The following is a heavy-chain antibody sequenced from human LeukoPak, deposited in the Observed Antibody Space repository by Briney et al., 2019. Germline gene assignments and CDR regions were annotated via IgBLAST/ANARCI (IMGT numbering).Heavy chain of an antibody. J-gene: IGHJ3*02. Sequence: GGSLRLSCAASGFSFSSYEMNWVRQAPGKGLEWVSSISRSGNSIYYADSVEGRFTISRDNAKNSLNLQMHSLRAEDTAVYYCARGSQVDSGGAFDIWGLGTMVTVSS. CDR2: ISRSGNSI. D-gene: IGHD3-10*01. V-gene: IGHV3-48*03. CDR3: ARGSQVDSGGAFDI. CDR1: GFSFSSYE.